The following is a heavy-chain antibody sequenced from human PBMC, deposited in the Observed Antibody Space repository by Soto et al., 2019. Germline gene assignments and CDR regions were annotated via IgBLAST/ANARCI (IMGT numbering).Heavy chain of an antibody. V-gene: IGHV4-61*01. CDR1: GGSVSRGSYY. D-gene: IGHD3-16*02. CDR2: IYYSGST. CDR3: ARDPLDYYFDY. J-gene: IGHJ4*02. Sequence: PSETLSLTCTVSGGSVSRGSYYWSWIRQPPGKGLEWIGYIYYSGSTNYNPSLKSRVTISVDTSKNQFSLKLSSVTAADTAVYYCARDPLDYYFDYWGQGTLVTVSS.